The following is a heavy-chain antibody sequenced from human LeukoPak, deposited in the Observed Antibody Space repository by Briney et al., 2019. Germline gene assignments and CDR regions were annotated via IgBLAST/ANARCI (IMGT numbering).Heavy chain of an antibody. CDR3: AKDRVEGPSTPPVATSNYYYYGTDV. J-gene: IGHJ6*02. D-gene: IGHD5-12*01. CDR2: ISGSGGST. Sequence: GGSLRLSCAASGFTLSSYAMSWVRQAPGKGLEWVSAISGSGGSTYYADSVKGRFTISRDNSKNTLYLQMNSLRAEDTAVYYCAKDRVEGPSTPPVATSNYYYYGTDVWGQGTTVTVSS. V-gene: IGHV3-23*01. CDR1: GFTLSSYA.